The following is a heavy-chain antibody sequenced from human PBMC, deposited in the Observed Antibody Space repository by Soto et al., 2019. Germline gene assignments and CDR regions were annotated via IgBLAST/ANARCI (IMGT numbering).Heavy chain of an antibody. D-gene: IGHD3-22*01. CDR1: GFTFSDYY. J-gene: IGHJ6*02. Sequence: AGGSLRLSCAASGFTFSDYYMSWIRQAPGKGLEWVSYISSSGSTIYYADSVKGRFTISRDNAKNTLFLQMNSLRAEDTAVYYCARGGYSSDYYPLTGMDVWGQGTTVTVPS. V-gene: IGHV3-11*04. CDR3: ARGGYSSDYYPLTGMDV. CDR2: ISSSGSTI.